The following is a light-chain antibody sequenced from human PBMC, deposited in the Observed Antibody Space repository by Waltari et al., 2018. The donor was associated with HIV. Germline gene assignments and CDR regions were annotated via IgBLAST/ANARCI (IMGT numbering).Light chain of an antibody. CDR1: QSLLHINGTNF. V-gene: IGKV2-28*01. CDR2: LAS. Sequence: IVMTQSLLSLSVPPGEPASTSCTARQSLLHINGTNFLDWYLQKPGQSPKFLLYLASSKDSGVPYRFTGSGSGTDFTLKISRVEAEDVGIYYCMQDLQTPYNFGQGTKLE. CDR3: MQDLQTPYN. J-gene: IGKJ2*01.